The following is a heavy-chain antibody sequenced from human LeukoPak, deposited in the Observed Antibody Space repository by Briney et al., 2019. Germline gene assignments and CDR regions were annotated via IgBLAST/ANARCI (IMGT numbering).Heavy chain of an antibody. D-gene: IGHD3-10*01. CDR3: AKTRGSGPFDY. V-gene: IGHV3-23*01. Sequence: GGSLRLSCVASGFIFSDYGIQWVRQAPGKGLEWVSAISGSGGSTYYADSVKGRFTISRDNSKNTLYLQMNNLRAEDTAVYYCAKTRGSGPFDYWGQGTLVTVSS. CDR2: ISGSGGST. J-gene: IGHJ4*02. CDR1: GFIFSDYG.